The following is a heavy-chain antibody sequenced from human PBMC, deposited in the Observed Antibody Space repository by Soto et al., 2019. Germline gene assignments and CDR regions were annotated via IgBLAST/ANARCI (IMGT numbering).Heavy chain of an antibody. D-gene: IGHD3-22*01. CDR3: ARADRYYDSSVYYSTRVWFDP. CDR1: GYTFTNYE. CDR2: INPGNGDT. J-gene: IGHJ5*02. Sequence: GASVKVSCKTSGYTFTNYEMHVVRQAPGQRLEWMGWINPGNGDTKYSQKFQGRVTFTRDTSASTAYMELSRLTSEDTAVYYCARADRYYDSSVYYSTRVWFDPWGQGTLVTVSS. V-gene: IGHV1-3*01.